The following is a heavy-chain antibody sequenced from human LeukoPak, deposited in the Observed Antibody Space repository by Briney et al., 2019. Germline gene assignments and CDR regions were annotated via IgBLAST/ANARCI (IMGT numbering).Heavy chain of an antibody. D-gene: IGHD1-1*01. CDR2: IRYDESGK. J-gene: IGHJ4*02. V-gene: IGHV3-30*02. Sequence: PGGSLRLSCAASGFTFSSYDMHWIRQAPGKGLDWVAFIRYDESGKYYADSVKGRFTISRDNSKNTLFLQMNNLRPEDTAVYYCAKSQLGWGQGTLVTVSS. CDR3: AKSQLG. CDR1: GFTFSSYD.